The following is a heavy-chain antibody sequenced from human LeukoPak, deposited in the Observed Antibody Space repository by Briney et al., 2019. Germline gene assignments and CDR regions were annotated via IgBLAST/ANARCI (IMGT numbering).Heavy chain of an antibody. Sequence: GGSLRLSCAASGFTFSSYTMNWVSQAPGKGLEWVSSISTSSSYIYYADSVKGRFTISRDNAKNSLYLQMNSLRAEDTAVYYCARGVEDIVVVPAAKNGGDGGDAFDIWGQGTMVTVSS. D-gene: IGHD2-2*01. CDR1: GFTFSSYT. V-gene: IGHV3-21*01. J-gene: IGHJ3*02. CDR3: ARGVEDIVVVPAAKNGGDGGDAFDI. CDR2: ISTSSSYI.